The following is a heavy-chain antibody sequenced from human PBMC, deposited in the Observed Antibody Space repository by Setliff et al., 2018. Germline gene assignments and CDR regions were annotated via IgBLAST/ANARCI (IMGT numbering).Heavy chain of an antibody. D-gene: IGHD4-17*01. CDR3: AKHGEESKVTTYLAS. J-gene: IGHJ5*02. Sequence: SESLSLTCTASGGSITSYYWSWIRQPPGKGLEWIGYIYTSGSTYYNPSLKSRVAMSVDKAKNQFSLNLRSVSAADTAIYYCAKHGEESKVTTYLASWGQGTLVTVSS. V-gene: IGHV4-4*08. CDR2: IYTSGST. CDR1: GGSITSYY.